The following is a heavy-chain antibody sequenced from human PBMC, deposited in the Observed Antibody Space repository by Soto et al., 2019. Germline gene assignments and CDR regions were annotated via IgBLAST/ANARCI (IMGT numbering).Heavy chain of an antibody. Sequence: QVQLVQSGAEVKKPGASVKVSCKASGYTFIDNYMQWVRQAPGQGLEWMGVITSRGGSTTYAPKYQGRVTLTSDTSTSTVYMELGSLTSDDTAVYYCARGECELWAFDYWGQGTLVTVSS. D-gene: IGHD1-26*01. CDR2: ITSRGGST. CDR3: ARGECELWAFDY. V-gene: IGHV1-46*01. CDR1: GYTFIDNY. J-gene: IGHJ4*02.